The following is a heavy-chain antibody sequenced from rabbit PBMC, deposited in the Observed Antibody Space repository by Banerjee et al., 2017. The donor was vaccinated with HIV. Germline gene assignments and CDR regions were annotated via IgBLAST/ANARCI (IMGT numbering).Heavy chain of an antibody. CDR3: ARGAGNSGAGLNL. Sequence: LEESGGGLVKPEGSLTLTCTASEFSFSSGYWICWVRQAPGKGLEWIACIYTGDGNTYYASWAIGRFTISKTSTTVDLKMTSLTAADTATYFCARGAGNSGAGLNLWGQGTLVTVS. V-gene: IGHV1S45*01. J-gene: IGHJ4*01. CDR2: IYTGDGNT. CDR1: EFSFSSGYW. D-gene: IGHD8-1*01.